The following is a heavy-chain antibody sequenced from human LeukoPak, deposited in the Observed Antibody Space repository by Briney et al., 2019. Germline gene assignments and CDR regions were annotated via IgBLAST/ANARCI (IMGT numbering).Heavy chain of an antibody. J-gene: IGHJ4*02. CDR1: GYSFTDYY. CDR3: ARDYSGSYTH. CDR2: IHPNSGDT. Sequence: GASVKVSCKASGYSFTDYYIHWVRQAPGQGLEWVGFIHPNSGDTFYAQKFRGRVTMTRDTSINTAYMELDRLTSDDTAVYYCARDYSGSYTHWAQGTLVTVSS. D-gene: IGHD1-26*01. V-gene: IGHV1-2*02.